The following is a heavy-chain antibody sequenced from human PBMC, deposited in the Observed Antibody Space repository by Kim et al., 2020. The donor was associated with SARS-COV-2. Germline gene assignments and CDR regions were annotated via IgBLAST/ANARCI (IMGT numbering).Heavy chain of an antibody. D-gene: IGHD6-19*01. J-gene: IGHJ4*02. Sequence: QKFQGRVTMTEETSTDTAYMELSSLRSEDTAVYYCAISSRWYSSGSSFDYWGQGTLVTVSS. V-gene: IGHV1-24*01. CDR3: AISSRWYSSGSSFDY.